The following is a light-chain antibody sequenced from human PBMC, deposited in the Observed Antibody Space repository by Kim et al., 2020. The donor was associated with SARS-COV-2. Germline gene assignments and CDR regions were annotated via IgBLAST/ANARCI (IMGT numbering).Light chain of an antibody. CDR2: WAS. V-gene: IGKV4-1*01. CDR1: QSVLHSPNNKNY. CDR3: QQYYSTLWT. J-gene: IGKJ1*01. Sequence: DIVMTQSPDSLAVSLGERATLNCKSSQSVLHSPNNKNYLSWYQQKPGQPPKLLISWASTRESRVPDRFSGSGSGTDFTLTISSLQAEDVAVYYCQQYYSTLWTFGQGTKVEIK.